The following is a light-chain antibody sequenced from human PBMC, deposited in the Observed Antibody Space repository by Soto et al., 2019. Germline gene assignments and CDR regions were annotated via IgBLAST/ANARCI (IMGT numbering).Light chain of an antibody. V-gene: IGKV3-11*01. CDR1: QSISSY. J-gene: IGKJ3*01. CDR3: HQRSTWPFT. CDR2: DES. Sequence: EIVLTQSPATLSLSPGERATLSCRASQSISSYLAWYHQKPDQAPRLLIYDESNMATGIPARFSVSGSGTDFTLTISSLEPEDFAVYYCHQRSTWPFTFGPGTKVDIK.